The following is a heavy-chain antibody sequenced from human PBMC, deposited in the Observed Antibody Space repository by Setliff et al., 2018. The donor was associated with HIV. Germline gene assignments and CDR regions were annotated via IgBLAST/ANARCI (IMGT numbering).Heavy chain of an antibody. J-gene: IGHJ3*02. V-gene: IGHV3-49*04. D-gene: IGHD3-3*01. Sequence: GGSLRLSCQTSGFRFGDSAMSWVRQAPGKGLEWVGFIGSKTYGGTTEYAASVKGRFTISRDDSKSIAYLQMNSLKTEDTAVYYCTRDQPRYYNFWSGPDAFDIWGQGTMVTVSS. CDR1: GFRFGDSA. CDR2: IGSKTYGGTT. CDR3: TRDQPRYYNFWSGPDAFDI.